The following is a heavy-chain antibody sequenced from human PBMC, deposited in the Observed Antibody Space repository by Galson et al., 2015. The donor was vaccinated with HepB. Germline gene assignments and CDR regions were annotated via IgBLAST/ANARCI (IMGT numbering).Heavy chain of an antibody. CDR1: GFTFSTYA. CDR2: ISDIGGTT. Sequence: SLRLSCAASGFTFSTYAMSWVRQAPGRGLELVSSISDIGGTTYYADSVKGRFTISRDNSKNTLYLEINSLRAEDTAVYYCAKSPGYYDSSGYYLSFGGAYFDYWGQGTLVTVSS. CDR3: AKSPGYYDSSGYYLSFGGAYFDY. V-gene: IGHV3-23*01. J-gene: IGHJ4*02. D-gene: IGHD3-22*01.